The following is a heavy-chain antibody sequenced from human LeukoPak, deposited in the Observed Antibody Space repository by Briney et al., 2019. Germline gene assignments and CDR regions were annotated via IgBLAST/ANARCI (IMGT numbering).Heavy chain of an antibody. J-gene: IGHJ4*02. CDR1: GFTFSSYG. CDR3: ARDSSPGYYDYVWGTYPRY. Sequence: PGGSLRLSCAASGFTFSSYGMHWVRQAPGKGLEWVAVISYDGSNKYYADSVKGRFIISRDNAQSSLYLQMNNLRAEDTAVYYCARDSSPGYYDYVWGTYPRYWGQGTLVTVSS. CDR2: ISYDGSNK. V-gene: IGHV3-30*03. D-gene: IGHD3-16*02.